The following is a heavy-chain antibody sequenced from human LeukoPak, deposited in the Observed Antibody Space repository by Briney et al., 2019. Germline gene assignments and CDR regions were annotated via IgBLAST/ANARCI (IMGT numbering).Heavy chain of an antibody. Sequence: GGSLRLSCSASGFTFSNFALHWVHQAPGKGLDWVTVISFDGNVKVYADSVKGRFTISRDNSENMLYLQMNSLRPEDTAVYYCARDIVAGTPDYFDHWSPGTLVTVSS. CDR2: ISFDGNVK. D-gene: IGHD1/OR15-1a*01. CDR1: GFTFSNFA. CDR3: ARDIVAGTPDYFDH. V-gene: IGHV3-30-3*01. J-gene: IGHJ4*02.